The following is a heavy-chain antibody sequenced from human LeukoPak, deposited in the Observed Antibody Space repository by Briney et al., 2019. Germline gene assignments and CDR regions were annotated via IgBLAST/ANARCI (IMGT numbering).Heavy chain of an antibody. V-gene: IGHV3-30*18. CDR3: AKGIVGATFAVDY. CDR2: ISYDGSNK. D-gene: IGHD1-26*01. CDR1: GFTFSSYG. Sequence: GGSLRLSCAASGFTFSSYGMHWVRQAPGKGLEWVAVISYDGSNKYYADSVKGRFTISRDNSKNTLYLQMNSLRAEDTAVYYCAKGIVGATFAVDYWGQGTLVTVSS. J-gene: IGHJ4*02.